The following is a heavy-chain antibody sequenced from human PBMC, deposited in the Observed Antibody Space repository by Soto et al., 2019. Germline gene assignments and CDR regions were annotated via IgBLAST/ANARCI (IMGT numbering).Heavy chain of an antibody. CDR1: GFIVSDTY. CDR3: AREPRYCRGGSCSITGDAYDI. V-gene: IGHV3-66*01. J-gene: IGHJ3*02. D-gene: IGHD2-15*01. CDR2: ISNRGDT. Sequence: EVQLVESGGGLVQPGGSLRLSCTASGFIVSDTYVNWVRQAPGKGLEWVSVISNRGDTHYADSVRGRFSLSRDISENTLHLQMNNLRVDDTAVYYCAREPRYCRGGSCSITGDAYDIWGQGTMVTVSS.